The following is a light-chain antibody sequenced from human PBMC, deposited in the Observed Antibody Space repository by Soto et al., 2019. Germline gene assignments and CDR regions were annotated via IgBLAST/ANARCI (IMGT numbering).Light chain of an antibody. CDR3: QSYDSSLSGYV. V-gene: IGLV1-40*01. J-gene: IGLJ1*01. Sequence: QSVLTQPPSLSEAPRQRVTISCTGSGYNIGAPYDVHWYQHLPGTAPKLLIYGSTNRPSGVPGRFSGSKSGTSASLSITGLQAEDEADYYCQSYDSSLSGYVFGAGTKVTVL. CDR2: GST. CDR1: GYNIGAPYD.